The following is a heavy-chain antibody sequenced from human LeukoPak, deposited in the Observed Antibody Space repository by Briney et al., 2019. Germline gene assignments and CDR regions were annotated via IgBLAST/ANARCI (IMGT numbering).Heavy chain of an antibody. V-gene: IGHV3-21*01. J-gene: IGHJ4*02. Sequence: PGGSLRLSCAASGFTFSSYSMNWVRQAPGKGLEWVSSISSSSSYIYYADSVKGRSTISRDNAKNSLYLQMNSLRAEDTAVYYCATWPGALYGEDYWGQGTLVTVSS. D-gene: IGHD3-10*02. CDR3: ATWPGALYGEDY. CDR1: GFTFSSYS. CDR2: ISSSSSYI.